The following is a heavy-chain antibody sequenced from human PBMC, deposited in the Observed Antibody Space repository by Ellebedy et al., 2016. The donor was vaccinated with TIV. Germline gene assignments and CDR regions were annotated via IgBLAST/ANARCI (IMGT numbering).Heavy chain of an antibody. J-gene: IGHJ4*02. V-gene: IGHV3-30*18. D-gene: IGHD2-8*02. CDR3: AKDSSYCTGGSCYRFDY. Sequence: PGGSLRLSCAASGFTFRNYGMHWIRQAPGKGLEWVAVISFDGKIQFETDSVKGRFTISRDNSKNTLYLQMNSLRVEDTAVYYCAKDSSYCTGGSCYRFDYWGLGTQVTVSS. CDR2: ISFDGKIQ. CDR1: GFTFRNYG.